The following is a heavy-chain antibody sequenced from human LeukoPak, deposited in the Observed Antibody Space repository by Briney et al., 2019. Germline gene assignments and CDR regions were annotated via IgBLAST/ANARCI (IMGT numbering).Heavy chain of an antibody. Sequence: GGSLRLSCAASGFTFSDYYMSWIRQAPGKGLEWVSYISSSSSYTNYADSVKGRFTISRDNAKNSLYLQMNSLRAEDTAVYYCARDNSLGVCSSTSCYANYYYGMDVWGQGTVVTVSS. CDR2: ISSSSSYT. CDR3: ARDNSLGVCSSTSCYANYYYGMDV. D-gene: IGHD2-2*01. CDR1: GFTFSDYY. J-gene: IGHJ6*02. V-gene: IGHV3-11*05.